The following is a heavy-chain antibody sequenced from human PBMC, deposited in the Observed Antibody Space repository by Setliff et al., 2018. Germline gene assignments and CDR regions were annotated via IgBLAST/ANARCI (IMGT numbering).Heavy chain of an antibody. CDR1: GFTLGDYY. Sequence: GSLRLSCAASGFTLGDYYMSWIRQAPGKGLEWVSHISSSGRTIFYADSVKGRFIISRDNAKNSVYLQMNSLIADDTAVYYCVRVRSLLFDYWGQGALVTVSS. CDR3: VRVRSLLFDY. J-gene: IGHJ4*02. D-gene: IGHD3-10*01. V-gene: IGHV3-11*04. CDR2: ISSSGRTI.